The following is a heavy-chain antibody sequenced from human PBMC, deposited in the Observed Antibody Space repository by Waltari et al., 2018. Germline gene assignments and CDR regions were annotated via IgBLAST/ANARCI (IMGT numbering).Heavy chain of an antibody. CDR3: ATNVWATGSPMMDN. CDR2: INRGGNEK. J-gene: IGHJ4*02. Sequence: EVELVESGGGLVKPGGSLRLSCAASGFTFSSYTMNWVRQAPGKGLAWVSCINRGGNEKYYADSLKGRFTVSRDNAKNSLFLQINSLRAEDTALYYCATNVWATGSPMMDNWGQGTLVTVSS. D-gene: IGHD1-26*01. CDR1: GFTFSSYT. V-gene: IGHV3-21*01.